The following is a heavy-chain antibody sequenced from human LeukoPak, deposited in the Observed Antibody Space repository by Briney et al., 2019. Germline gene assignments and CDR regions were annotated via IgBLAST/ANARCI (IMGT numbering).Heavy chain of an antibody. J-gene: IGHJ4*02. V-gene: IGHV4-34*01. Sequence: SETLSLTCAVSGGSFSDYSWTWIRQPPGKGLEWSGEINHSGLTNYNPSLKSRVTISVDTSRNQFSLTLSSLTAAETAVYYCARGRGNYYDSTGYSFLFDYWGQGALVTVSS. D-gene: IGHD3-22*01. CDR3: ARGRGNYYDSTGYSFLFDY. CDR2: INHSGLT. CDR1: GGSFSDYS.